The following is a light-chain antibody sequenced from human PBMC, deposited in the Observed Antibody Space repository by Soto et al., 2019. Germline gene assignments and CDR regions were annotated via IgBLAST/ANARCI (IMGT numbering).Light chain of an antibody. V-gene: IGLV2-14*01. J-gene: IGLJ2*01. Sequence: QSVLTQAASVSGSPGQSITISCTGTSSDVGAYDYVTWYQQHPGKASKVMIYKVSNRPSGVSNRFSGSKSGNTASLTISGLQAEDEADYYCSSYTTGSLVVFGGGTKLTVL. CDR2: KVS. CDR1: SSDVGAYDY. CDR3: SSYTTGSLVV.